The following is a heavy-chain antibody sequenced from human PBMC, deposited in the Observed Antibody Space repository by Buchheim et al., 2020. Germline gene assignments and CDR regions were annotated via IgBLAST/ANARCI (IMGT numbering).Heavy chain of an antibody. V-gene: IGHV3-74*01. D-gene: IGHD3-3*02. Sequence: EVQLVESGGGLVQPGGSLRLSCAASGFSFSSYWMNWVRQAPGKGLVWISRVKRDGSETFYADNVKGRFTISRDKDKNTLYLQMNSLRAEDTAVYYCARGAFADGLDAWGQGTT. CDR3: ARGAFADGLDA. CDR2: VKRDGSET. J-gene: IGHJ6*02. CDR1: GFSFSSYW.